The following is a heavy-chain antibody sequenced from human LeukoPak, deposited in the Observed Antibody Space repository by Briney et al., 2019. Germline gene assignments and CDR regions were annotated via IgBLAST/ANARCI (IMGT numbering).Heavy chain of an antibody. D-gene: IGHD4-11*01. CDR3: ARDSDYSGNGNGDWFDP. V-gene: IGHV1-18*04. J-gene: IGHJ5*02. CDR1: GFRFTSFG. CDR2: ISTYTGVT. Sequence: ASVKVSCKASGFRFTSFGVTWVRQAPGQGLEWMGRISTYTGVTHYAEKFEDRVTMSIDTSTTTAYMELRSLRYDDTAVYYCARDSDYSGNGNGDWFDPWGQGTVVTVSS.